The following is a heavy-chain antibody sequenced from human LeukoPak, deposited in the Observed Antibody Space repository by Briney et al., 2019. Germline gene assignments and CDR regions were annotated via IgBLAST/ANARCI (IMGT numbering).Heavy chain of an antibody. CDR2: VIPTLGIA. Sequence: GSSVKVSCKASGGAFSSYAINWVRQAPGQGLEWMGRVIPTLGIANYAQKFQGRVTITAGKSTSTAYMDLSSLRSEDTAMYYCARGPYYDRNIGLPFWGQGTLVTVSS. J-gene: IGHJ4*02. D-gene: IGHD3-22*01. V-gene: IGHV1-69*04. CDR3: ARGPYYDRNIGLPF. CDR1: GGAFSSYA.